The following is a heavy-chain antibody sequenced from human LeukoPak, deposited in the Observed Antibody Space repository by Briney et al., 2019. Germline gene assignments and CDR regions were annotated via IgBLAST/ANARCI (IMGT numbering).Heavy chain of an antibody. D-gene: IGHD3-10*01. CDR2: LYYSGST. Sequence: NPSETLSLTCTVSGGSISSSSFYWGWIRQPPGKGLEWIGTLYYSGSTYYNPSLKSRVTISVDTSKKQVSLKLSSVTAADTAVYYCARVIYQLWFGELSGPNWFDPWGQGTLVTVSS. CDR1: GGSISSSSFY. V-gene: IGHV4-39*01. J-gene: IGHJ5*02. CDR3: ARVIYQLWFGELSGPNWFDP.